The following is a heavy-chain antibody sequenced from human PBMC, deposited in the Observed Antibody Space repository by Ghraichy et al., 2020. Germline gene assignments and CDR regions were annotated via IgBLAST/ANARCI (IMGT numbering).Heavy chain of an antibody. CDR2: TRNKANSYTT. D-gene: IGHD2-2*01. CDR3: ARSLKYCSSTSCSWGFDY. J-gene: IGHJ4*02. Sequence: GGSLRLSCAASGFTFSDHYMDWVRQAPGKGLEWVGRTRNKANSYTTEYAASVKGRFTISRDDSKNSLYLQMNSLKTEDTAVYYCARSLKYCSSTSCSWGFDYWGQGTLVTVSS. CDR1: GFTFSDHY. V-gene: IGHV3-72*01.